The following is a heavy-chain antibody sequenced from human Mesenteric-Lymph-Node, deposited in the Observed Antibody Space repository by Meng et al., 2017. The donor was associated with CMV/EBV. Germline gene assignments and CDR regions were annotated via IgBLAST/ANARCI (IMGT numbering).Heavy chain of an antibody. CDR3: ARVAGYSNSRGGMDV. Sequence: GGSLRLSCAASGFTFSSYAMTWVRQAPGKGLEWVSTISGGGGTTYYADSVKGRFTISRDNSKNTLYLQMNSLRAEDTAVYYCARVAGYSNSRGGMDVWGQGTTVTVSS. D-gene: IGHD5-12*01. J-gene: IGHJ6*02. CDR1: GFTFSSYA. CDR2: ISGGGGTT. V-gene: IGHV3-23*01.